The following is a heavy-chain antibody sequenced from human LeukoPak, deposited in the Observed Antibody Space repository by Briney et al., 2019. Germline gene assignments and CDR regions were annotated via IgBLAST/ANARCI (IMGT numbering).Heavy chain of an antibody. J-gene: IGHJ4*02. V-gene: IGHV4-39*07. Sequence: SETLSLTCTVSGGTISSSSYYWGWIRQPPGKGLEWIGSIYYSGSTYYNPSLKSRVTISVDTSKNQFSLKLSSVTAADTAVYYCAREPGSVAWYYWGQGTLVTVSS. D-gene: IGHD6-19*01. CDR1: GGTISSSSYY. CDR2: IYYSGST. CDR3: AREPGSVAWYY.